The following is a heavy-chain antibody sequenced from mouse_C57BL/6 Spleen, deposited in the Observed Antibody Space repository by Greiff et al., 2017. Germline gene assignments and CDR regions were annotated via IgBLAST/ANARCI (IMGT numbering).Heavy chain of an antibody. Sequence: QVQLQQPGAELVKPGASVKLSCKASGYTFTSYWMHWVKQRPGRGPEWIGRIDPNSGGTKYNEKFKSKATLTVDKPSSTAYMQLSSLTSEDSAVYYCARWGIYYDYPLYAMDYWGQGTSVTVSS. CDR3: ARWGIYYDYPLYAMDY. CDR2: IDPNSGGT. J-gene: IGHJ4*01. CDR1: GYTFTSYW. V-gene: IGHV1-72*01. D-gene: IGHD2-4*01.